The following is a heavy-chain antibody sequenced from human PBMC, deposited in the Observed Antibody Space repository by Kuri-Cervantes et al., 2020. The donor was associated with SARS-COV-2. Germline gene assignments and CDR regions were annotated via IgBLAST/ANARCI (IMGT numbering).Heavy chain of an antibody. J-gene: IGHJ3*02. CDR3: ARGAHPVTFGGVIVGRRRNAFDI. CDR2: INFNGRDT. V-gene: IGHV3-23*05. Sequence: LSLTCAASGFSFSNYAMTWVRQAPGKGLEWVSVINFNGRDTFYADSVKGRFTISRDNSKNTLYLQMNSLRAEDTAVYYCARGAHPVTFGGVIVGRRRNAFDIWGQGTMVTVSS. CDR1: GFSFSNYA. D-gene: IGHD3-16*02.